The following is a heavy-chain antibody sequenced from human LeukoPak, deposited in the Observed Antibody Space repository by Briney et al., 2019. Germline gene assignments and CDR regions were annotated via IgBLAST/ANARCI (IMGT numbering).Heavy chain of an antibody. CDR1: GYTFTSYG. Sequence: ASAKASCKTSGYTFTSYGISWVRQAPGQGLEWMGWISTDNGNTNYAQKVQGRVTMTTDTSTSTAYMELRSLRSDDAAVYYCARDPSGSYDFDYWGQGTLVTVSS. J-gene: IGHJ4*02. D-gene: IGHD1-26*01. CDR2: ISTDNGNT. V-gene: IGHV1-18*01. CDR3: ARDPSGSYDFDY.